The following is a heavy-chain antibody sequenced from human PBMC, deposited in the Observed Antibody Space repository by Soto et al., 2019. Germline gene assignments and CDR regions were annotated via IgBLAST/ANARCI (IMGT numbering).Heavy chain of an antibody. Sequence: ASVKVSCKASGGTFSSYAISWVRQAPGQGLEWMGGIIPIFGTANYAQKFQGRVTITADKSTSTAYMELSSLRSEDTAVYYCASRIAAADNYYYYGMDVWGQGTTVTVSS. D-gene: IGHD6-13*01. CDR1: GGTFSSYA. CDR2: IIPIFGTA. V-gene: IGHV1-69*06. CDR3: ASRIAAADNYYYYGMDV. J-gene: IGHJ6*02.